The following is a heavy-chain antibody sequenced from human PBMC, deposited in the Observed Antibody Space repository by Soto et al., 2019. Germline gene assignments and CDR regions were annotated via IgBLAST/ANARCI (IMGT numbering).Heavy chain of an antibody. Sequence: ASVKVSCKASGYTFTSYGISWVRQAPGQGLEWMGWISAYNGNTNYAQKLQGRVTMTTDTSTRPAYMELRSLRSDDPAVYYCARDMDVLRFFVWVNILSNSYGMDVRGQGTTLTVAS. D-gene: IGHD3-3*01. CDR3: ARDMDVLRFFVWVNILSNSYGMDV. CDR2: ISAYNGNT. V-gene: IGHV1-18*01. CDR1: GYTFTSYG. J-gene: IGHJ6*02.